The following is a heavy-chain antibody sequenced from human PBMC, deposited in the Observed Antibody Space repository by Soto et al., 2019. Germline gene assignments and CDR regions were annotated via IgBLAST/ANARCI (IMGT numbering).Heavy chain of an antibody. V-gene: IGHV3-7*04. CDR2: IKENGRDK. CDR3: ARERKGCGGHCYSIFDY. J-gene: IGHJ4*02. Sequence: EVQLVESGGALVQPGGSLRLSCTVSGFTFSSHWMSWVRQAPGKGLEWVANIKENGRDKYYVDSVKGRFTISRDNAENSGYLQMNSLRVDDTAVYHCARERKGCGGHCYSIFDYWGQGILVTVSS. D-gene: IGHD2-21*02. CDR1: GFTFSSHW.